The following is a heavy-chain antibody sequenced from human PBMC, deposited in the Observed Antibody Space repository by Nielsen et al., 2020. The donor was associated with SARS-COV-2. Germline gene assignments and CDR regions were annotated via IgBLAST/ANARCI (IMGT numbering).Heavy chain of an antibody. D-gene: IGHD5-12*01. CDR1: GYTFTSND. J-gene: IGHJ4*02. CDR2: IDPSGGST. V-gene: IGHV1-46*01. CDR3: ATGRGYSGYDYDY. Sequence: ASVKVSCKASGYTFTSNDITWVRQAPGQGLEWMGMIDPSGGSTTYAQKFQGRVTMTSDTSTSTVYMELNSLRSEDTAVYYCATGRGYSGYDYDYWGQGTLVTVSS.